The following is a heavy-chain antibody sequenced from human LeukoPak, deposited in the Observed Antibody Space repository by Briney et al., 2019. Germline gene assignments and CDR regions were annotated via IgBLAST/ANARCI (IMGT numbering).Heavy chain of an antibody. Sequence: ASVKVSCKASGGTFSSYAISWVRQAPGQGLEWMGGIIPIFGTATYAQKFQGRVTITADKSTSTAYMELSSLRSEDTAVYYCARGGLTGTPGSAFDIWGQGTMVTVSS. D-gene: IGHD1-1*01. CDR3: ARGGLTGTPGSAFDI. V-gene: IGHV1-69*06. J-gene: IGHJ3*02. CDR2: IIPIFGTA. CDR1: GGTFSSYA.